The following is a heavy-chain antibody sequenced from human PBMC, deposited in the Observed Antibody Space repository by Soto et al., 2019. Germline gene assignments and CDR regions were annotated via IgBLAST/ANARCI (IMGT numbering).Heavy chain of an antibody. D-gene: IGHD4-17*01. CDR1: GGSISSYY. J-gene: IGHJ4*02. Sequence: SETLSLTCTVSGGSISSYYWSWIRQPPGKGLEWIGYIYYSGSTNYNPSLKSRVTISVDTSKNQFSLKLSSVTAADTAVYYCARDVGDYVYEYWGQGTLVTVSS. CDR3: ARDVGDYVYEY. CDR2: IYYSGST. V-gene: IGHV4-59*12.